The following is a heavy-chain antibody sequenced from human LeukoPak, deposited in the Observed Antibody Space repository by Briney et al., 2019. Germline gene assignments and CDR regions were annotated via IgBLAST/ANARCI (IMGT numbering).Heavy chain of an antibody. Sequence: SETLSLTCTVSGGSVNGYYWNWIRQAPGKGLEWIGFIHYSGLAVYSPSLQSRVSMSVDTSRNQFSLDLSSVTAADTALYYCARDPPEDEWNSLDSWGQGILVTVSS. CDR3: ARDPPEDEWNSLDS. CDR2: IHYSGLA. D-gene: IGHD1-7*01. J-gene: IGHJ4*02. V-gene: IGHV4-59*02. CDR1: GGSVNGYY.